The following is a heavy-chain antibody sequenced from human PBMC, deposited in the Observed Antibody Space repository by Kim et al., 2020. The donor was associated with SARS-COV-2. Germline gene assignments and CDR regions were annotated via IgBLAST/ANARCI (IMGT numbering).Heavy chain of an antibody. V-gene: IGHV4-39*01. CDR3: ARRFSSWSFDS. CDR2: VYYIGTT. J-gene: IGHJ4*02. Sequence: SETLSLTCTVSGASISSSSYLWDWIRQSPGKGLEWIGSVYYIGTTYHNPSLESRITISVDTSKNEFSLKLSSVTAADTAVYYCARRFSSWSFDSWGQGTPVTVSS. D-gene: IGHD6-13*01. CDR1: GASISSSSYL.